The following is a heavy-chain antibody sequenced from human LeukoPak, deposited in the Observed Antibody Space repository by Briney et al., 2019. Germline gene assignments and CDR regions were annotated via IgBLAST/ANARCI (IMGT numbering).Heavy chain of an antibody. Sequence: SETLSLTCTVSGGPISSYYWSWIRQPAGKGLEWIGRIYTSGSTNYNPSLKSRVTMSVDTSKNQFSPKLSSVTAADTAVYYCARSFQIFGVAQYYFDYWGQGTLVTVSS. CDR2: IYTSGST. CDR1: GGPISSYY. V-gene: IGHV4-4*07. CDR3: ARSFQIFGVAQYYFDY. J-gene: IGHJ4*02. D-gene: IGHD3-3*01.